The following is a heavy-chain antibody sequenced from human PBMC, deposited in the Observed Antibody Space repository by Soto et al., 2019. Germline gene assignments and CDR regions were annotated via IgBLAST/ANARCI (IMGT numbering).Heavy chain of an antibody. CDR3: AKSTEQIYVFDY. D-gene: IGHD5-12*01. CDR2: TSGSGGRK. V-gene: IGHV3-23*01. CDR1: GFTFSSYG. J-gene: IGHJ4*02. Sequence: PGGSLRLSCAASGFTFSSYGMIWVRQAPGKGLEWVSDTSGSGGRKYYADYVKGRLNISRDNSMNKLYLQMNRLRAQDTAVYYCAKSTEQIYVFDYWGQGTLVTVSS.